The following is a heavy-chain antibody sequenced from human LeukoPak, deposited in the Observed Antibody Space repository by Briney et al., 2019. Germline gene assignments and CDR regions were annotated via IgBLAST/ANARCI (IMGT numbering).Heavy chain of an antibody. CDR3: TTERQVDY. V-gene: IGHV3-15*01. J-gene: IGHJ4*02. CDR2: IKSKTDGGTT. CDR1: GGSISRSY. Sequence: ETLSLTCTVSGGSISRSYWSWIRQPPGKGLEWVGRIKSKTDGGTTDYAAPVRGRFTISRDDSKNTLYLQMNSLKTEDTAVYYCTTERQVDYWGQGTLVTVSS.